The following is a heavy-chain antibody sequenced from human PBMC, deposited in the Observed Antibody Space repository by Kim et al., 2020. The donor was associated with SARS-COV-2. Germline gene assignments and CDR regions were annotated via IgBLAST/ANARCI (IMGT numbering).Heavy chain of an antibody. Sequence: GGSLRLSCAASGFTFSTSAVSWVRQAPGKGLEYVSTISHRGGSTFYTYYADSVKGRFTISRDNSKNALFLQMDSLRAEDTALYYCTKVGSGSQQYFDFWGQGTLVTFSS. V-gene: IGHV3-23*01. CDR2: ISHRGGSTFYT. CDR3: TKVGSGSQQYFDF. J-gene: IGHJ4*02. CDR1: GFTFSTSA. D-gene: IGHD1-26*01.